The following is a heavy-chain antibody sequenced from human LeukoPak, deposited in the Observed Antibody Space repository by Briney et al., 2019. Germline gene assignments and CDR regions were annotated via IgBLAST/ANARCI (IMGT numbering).Heavy chain of an antibody. CDR2: INPYSGAT. V-gene: IGHV1-2*02. D-gene: IGHD6-6*01. CDR3: ATGSITHKRDP. J-gene: IGHJ5*02. CDR1: GYTFTDFY. Sequence: ASVKVSCEPSGYTFTDFYLHSVRQAPGQGLEWMGWINPYSGATINAQRFQGRVTLTWDTSIGTAYMELTRLTSDDTAVYYCATGSITHKRDPWGKRTLVTASS.